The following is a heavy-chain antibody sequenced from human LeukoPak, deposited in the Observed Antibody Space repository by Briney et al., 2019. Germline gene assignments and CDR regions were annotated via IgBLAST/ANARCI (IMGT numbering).Heavy chain of an antibody. Sequence: SETLSLTCAVYGGSFSGYYWSWIRQPPGKGLEWLGEINHSGSTNYNPSLKSRVTISVDTSKNQFSLKLSSVTAADTAVYYCARYSGYQLPSNYFDYWGQGTLVTVSS. CDR1: GGSFSGYY. V-gene: IGHV4-34*01. CDR3: ARYSGYQLPSNYFDY. J-gene: IGHJ4*02. CDR2: INHSGST. D-gene: IGHD2-2*01.